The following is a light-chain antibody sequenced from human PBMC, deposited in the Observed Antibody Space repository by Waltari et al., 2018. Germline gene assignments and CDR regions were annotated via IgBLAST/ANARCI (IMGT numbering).Light chain of an antibody. CDR3: QAWDTTTVV. V-gene: IGLV3-1*01. CDR2: RDT. J-gene: IGLJ2*01. CDR1: KLGDKN. Sequence: SYEVTQPPSVSVSPGQTASITCSGDKLGDKNVYWYHQKPGQSPVLVIYRDTNRPPGIPGRFSGSNSGNTATLTIGGTQTMDEADYYCQAWDTTTVVFGGGTRLTVL.